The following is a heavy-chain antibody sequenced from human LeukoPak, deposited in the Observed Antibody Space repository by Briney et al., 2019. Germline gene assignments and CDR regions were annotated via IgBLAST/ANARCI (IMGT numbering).Heavy chain of an antibody. CDR3: ARDGYFDY. J-gene: IGHJ4*02. CDR2: ISGYNGNT. CDR1: GYTFSTYG. V-gene: IGHV1-18*01. Sequence: AASVKVSCKASGYTFSTYGIAWVRQAPGQGLEWMGWISGYNGNTSYAQKFQGRVTMTTDTTTTTAYMELRSLRSDDTAVYYCARDGYFDYWGQGTLVTVSS.